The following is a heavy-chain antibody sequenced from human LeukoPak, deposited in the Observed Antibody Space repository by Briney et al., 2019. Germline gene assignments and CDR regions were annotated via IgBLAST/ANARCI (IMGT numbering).Heavy chain of an antibody. CDR1: GYRFTTDY. D-gene: IGHD2-8*01. Sequence: RGEPLQISCKGSGYRFTTDYIGWVRQLPGKGLEWMGIIYPDDSDTTYSPSFQGQVTISVDKSITTAFLQWSSLKASDTAMYYCARQAYANNLDAFNIWGQGTMVTVAS. V-gene: IGHV5-51*01. CDR3: ARQAYANNLDAFNI. CDR2: IYPDDSDT. J-gene: IGHJ3*02.